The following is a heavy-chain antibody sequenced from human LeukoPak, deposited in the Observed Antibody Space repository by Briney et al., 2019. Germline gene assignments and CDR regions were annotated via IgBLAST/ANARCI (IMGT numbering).Heavy chain of an antibody. J-gene: IGHJ4*02. V-gene: IGHV3-21*01. CDR2: ISSRSSYI. CDR3: ASEYSYGFGVIDY. D-gene: IGHD5-18*01. CDR1: GFTFSNAW. Sequence: GGSLRLSCAASGFTFSNAWMSWVRQAPGKGLEWVSSISSRSSYIYYADSVKGRFTISRDNAKNSLYLQMNSLRAEDTAVYYCASEYSYGFGVIDYWGQGTLVTVSS.